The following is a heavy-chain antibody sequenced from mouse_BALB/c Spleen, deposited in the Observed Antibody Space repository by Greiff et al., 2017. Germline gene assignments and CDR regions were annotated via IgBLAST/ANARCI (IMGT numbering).Heavy chain of an antibody. CDR1: GYSITSDYA. J-gene: IGHJ4*01. CDR2: ISYSGST. Sequence: ESGPGLVKPSQSLSLTCTVTGYSITSDYAWNWIRQFPGNKLEWMGYISYSGSTSYNPSLKSRISITRDTSKNQFFLQLNSVTTEDTATYYCARYGYDHAMDYWGQGTSVTVSS. V-gene: IGHV3-2*02. CDR3: ARYGYDHAMDY. D-gene: IGHD2-2*01.